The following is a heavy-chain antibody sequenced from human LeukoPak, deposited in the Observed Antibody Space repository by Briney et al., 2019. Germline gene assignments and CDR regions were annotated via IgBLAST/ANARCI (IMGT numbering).Heavy chain of an antibody. J-gene: IGHJ6*02. D-gene: IGHD1-26*01. Sequence: PGGSLRLSCAASGFTFDDYAMHWVRQAPGKGLEWVSGISWNSGSIGYADSVKGRFTISRDNAKNSLYLQMNSLRAEDTALYYCAKDISKGPWESVYYYYGMDVWGQGTTVTVSS. CDR1: GFTFDDYA. CDR3: AKDISKGPWESVYYYYGMDV. CDR2: ISWNSGSI. V-gene: IGHV3-9*01.